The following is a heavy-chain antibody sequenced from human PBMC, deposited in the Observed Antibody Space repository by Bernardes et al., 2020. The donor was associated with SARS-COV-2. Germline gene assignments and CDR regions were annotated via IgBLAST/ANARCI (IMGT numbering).Heavy chain of an antibody. CDR2: MNPHSGNT. J-gene: IGHJ3*02. CDR1: GYTFTTYD. V-gene: IGHV1-8*01. D-gene: IGHD4-17*01. CDR3: ARQGDYGDAFDI. Sequence: ASVKVSCKASGYTFTTYDINWVRQATGQGLEWMGWMNPHSGNTGYEQKFQGRVTMNRNTSISTAYMELSRLRSEDTAVYYCARQGDYGDAFDIWGQGTMVTVSS.